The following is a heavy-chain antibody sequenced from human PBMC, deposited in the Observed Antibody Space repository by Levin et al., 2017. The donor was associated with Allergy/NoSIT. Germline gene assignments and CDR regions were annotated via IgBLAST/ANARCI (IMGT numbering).Heavy chain of an antibody. CDR1: GFTFSSYA. D-gene: IGHD3-9*01. V-gene: IGHV3-23*01. CDR3: AKSPCGTGRYDILTGYYRPCGFDY. CDR2: ISGSGGST. Sequence: PGESLKISCAASGFTFSSYAMSWVRQAPGKGLEWVSAISGSGGSTYYADSVKGRFTISRDNSKNTLYLQMNSLRAEDTAVYYCAKSPCGTGRYDILTGYYRPCGFDYWGQGTLVTVSS. J-gene: IGHJ4*02.